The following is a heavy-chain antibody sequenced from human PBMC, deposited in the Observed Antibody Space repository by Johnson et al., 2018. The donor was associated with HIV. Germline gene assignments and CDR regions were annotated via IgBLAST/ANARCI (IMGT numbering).Heavy chain of an antibody. CDR1: GFTFSSYA. V-gene: IGHV3-30*04. CDR3: VREGYSSSSDAFDI. Sequence: QVQLVESGGGVVQPGRSLRLSCAASGFTFSSYAMHWVRQAPGKGLEWVAVISYDGSNKYYADSVKGRFTISRDNSKNTLYLQMNSLSAEDTAVYYCVREGYSSSSDAFDIWGQGTMVTVSS. D-gene: IGHD6-6*01. J-gene: IGHJ3*02. CDR2: ISYDGSNK.